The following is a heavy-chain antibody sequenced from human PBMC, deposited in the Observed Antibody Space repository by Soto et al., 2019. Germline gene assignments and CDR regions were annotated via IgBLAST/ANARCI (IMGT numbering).Heavy chain of an antibody. CDR3: ARVDSITMIVEHPPAFDI. CDR1: GFTFSSYW. CDR2: IKQDGSEK. J-gene: IGHJ3*02. Sequence: PGGSLRLSCAASGFTFSSYWMSWVRQAPGKGLEWVANIKQDGSEKYYVDSVKGRFTISRDNAKNSLYLQMNSLRAEDTAVYYCARVDSITMIVEHPPAFDIGGQGTMVTVS. D-gene: IGHD3-22*01. V-gene: IGHV3-7*04.